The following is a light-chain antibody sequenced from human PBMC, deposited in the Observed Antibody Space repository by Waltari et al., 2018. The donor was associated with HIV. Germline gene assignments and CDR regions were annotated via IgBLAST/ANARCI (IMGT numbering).Light chain of an antibody. Sequence: QSVLTQPPSVSAAPGETVIISCSGSSSNIGNNYVSWYQQLPGTAPKLFIYDDDLRHSGIPDRFSGSRSGTPATLGITGLQTGDEADYYCGTWDTTLSAVVFGGGTKLTVL. CDR1: SSNIGNNY. CDR3: GTWDTTLSAVV. J-gene: IGLJ2*01. CDR2: DDD. V-gene: IGLV1-51*01.